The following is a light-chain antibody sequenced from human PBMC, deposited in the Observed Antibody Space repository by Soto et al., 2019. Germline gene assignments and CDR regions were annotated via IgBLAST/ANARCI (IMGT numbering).Light chain of an antibody. CDR1: QSISNW. CDR3: QQYNNT. CDR2: KAS. V-gene: IGKV1-5*03. J-gene: IGKJ2*01. Sequence: DIQMTQSPSTLSASVGDRVTITCRASQSISNWLAWYQQKQGKAPKLLIYKASSLETGVPSRFSGSGSGTEFTLTISSLQPDDFATYYCQQYNNTFGQGTRLEIK.